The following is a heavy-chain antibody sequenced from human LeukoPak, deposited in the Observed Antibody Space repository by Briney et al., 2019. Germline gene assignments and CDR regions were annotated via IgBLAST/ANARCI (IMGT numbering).Heavy chain of an antibody. V-gene: IGHV4-34*01. D-gene: IGHD6-13*01. CDR1: GGSFSGYY. CDR2: INHSGST. J-gene: IGHJ4*02. Sequence: SETLSLTCAVYGGSFSGYYWSWIRQPPGKGLEWIGEINHSGSTNYNPSLKSRITISVDTSKNQFSLKLSSVTAADTAVYYCARDAAAAGPDYWGQGTLVTVSS. CDR3: ARDAAAAGPDY.